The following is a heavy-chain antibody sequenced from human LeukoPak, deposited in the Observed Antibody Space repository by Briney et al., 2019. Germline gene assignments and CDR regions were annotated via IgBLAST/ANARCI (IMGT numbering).Heavy chain of an antibody. CDR1: GFPFSSYE. Sequence: TGGSLRLSCAGSGFPFSSYEMKWLRQAPGKGLEWVSHIDSSGITIYYGDSVKGRFTISRDNAKTSIYLQMDSLRVEDTAIYYCARDSVGDLLDYWGQGTPVTVSS. CDR2: IDSSGITI. CDR3: ARDSVGDLLDY. D-gene: IGHD4-17*01. J-gene: IGHJ4*02. V-gene: IGHV3-48*03.